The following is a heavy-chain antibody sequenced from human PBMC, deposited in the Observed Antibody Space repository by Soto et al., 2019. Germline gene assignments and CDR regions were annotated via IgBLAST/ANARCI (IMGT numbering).Heavy chain of an antibody. CDR3: ARHEEGYSSVGDAFDI. J-gene: IGHJ3*02. CDR1: GYSVTSYW. V-gene: IGHV5-51*01. Sequence: GEALQISCKGSGYSVTSYWIGWVRQMPGKGLEWMGIIYPGDSDTRYSPSFQGQVTISADKSISTAYLQWSSLKASDTAMYYCARHEEGYSSVGDAFDIWGQGTMVTVSS. CDR2: IYPGDSDT. D-gene: IGHD6-19*01.